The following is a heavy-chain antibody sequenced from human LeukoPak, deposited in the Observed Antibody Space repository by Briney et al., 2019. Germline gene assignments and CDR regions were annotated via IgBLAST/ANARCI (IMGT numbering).Heavy chain of an antibody. CDR1: GYSISSGYY. D-gene: IGHD3-22*01. J-gene: IGHJ4*02. CDR3: AEEPFYYDSSGYPT. V-gene: IGHV4-38-2*02. Sequence: SETLSLTCTVSGYSISSGYYWGWIRPPPGKGLEWIGSIYHSGSTYYNPSLKSRVTISVDTSKNQFSLKLSSVTAADTAVYYCAEEPFYYDSSGYPTWGQGTLVTVSS. CDR2: IYHSGST.